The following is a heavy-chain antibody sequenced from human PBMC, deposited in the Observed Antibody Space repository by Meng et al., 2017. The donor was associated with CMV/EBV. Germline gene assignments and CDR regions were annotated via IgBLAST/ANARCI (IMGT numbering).Heavy chain of an antibody. CDR2: IYYSGST. D-gene: IGHD1-14*01. Sequence: SGGSISSSGYYWDWIRQPPGKGLEWIGSIYYSGSTYYNPSLKSRVTISVDTSKNQFSLKLSSVTAADTAVYYCARQVLISRITGTNYWGQGTLVTVSS. CDR1: GGSISSSGYY. CDR3: ARQVLISRITGTNY. J-gene: IGHJ4*02. V-gene: IGHV4-39*01.